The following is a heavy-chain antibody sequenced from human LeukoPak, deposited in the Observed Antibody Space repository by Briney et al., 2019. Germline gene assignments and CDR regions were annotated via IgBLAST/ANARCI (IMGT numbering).Heavy chain of an antibody. CDR2: IKQDGSEK. J-gene: IGHJ4*02. CDR1: GFTLSSYW. D-gene: IGHD6-13*01. V-gene: IGHV3-7*03. CDR3: AREVGYSSSWYEGKGPFDY. Sequence: GGSLRLSCAVSGFTLSSYWMSWVRQAPGKGLEWVANIKQDGSEKYYVDSVKGRFTISRDNAQNSLYLQMNSLRAEDAALYYCAREVGYSSSWYEGKGPFDYWGQGTLVTVSS.